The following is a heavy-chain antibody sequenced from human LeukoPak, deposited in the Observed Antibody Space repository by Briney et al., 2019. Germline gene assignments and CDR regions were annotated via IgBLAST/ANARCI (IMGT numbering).Heavy chain of an antibody. Sequence: PSETLSLTCTVSGGSISSYYWSWIRQPPGKGLEWIGYIYYSGSTNYNPSLKSRVTISVDTSKNQFSLKLSSVTAADTAVYYCARDGARHCDSSGYSQNWFDPWGQGTLVTVSS. V-gene: IGHV4-59*01. D-gene: IGHD3-22*01. CDR1: GGSISSYY. J-gene: IGHJ5*02. CDR3: ARDGARHCDSSGYSQNWFDP. CDR2: IYYSGST.